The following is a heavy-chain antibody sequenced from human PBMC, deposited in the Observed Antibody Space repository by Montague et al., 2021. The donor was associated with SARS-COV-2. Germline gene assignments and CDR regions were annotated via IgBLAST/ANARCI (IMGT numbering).Heavy chain of an antibody. CDR1: GFTFSDYG. J-gene: IGHJ6*02. CDR3: VRDPATGMDV. V-gene: IGHV3-48*04. CDR2: ISATSRTI. Sequence: SLRLSIAASGFTFSDYGINWVRQAPGMGLEWFSYISATSRTIYYADSVKGRFTVSRDNAKNSLYLQMNSLRAEDTALYYCVRDPATGMDVWGLGTMVTVSS.